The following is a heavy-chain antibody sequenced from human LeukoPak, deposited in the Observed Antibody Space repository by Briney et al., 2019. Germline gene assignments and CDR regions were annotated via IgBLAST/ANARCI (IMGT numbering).Heavy chain of an antibody. CDR3: ARDPTTVVALPYYFDF. Sequence: SETLSLTCAVYGGSFSGYHWNWIRQSPEKGLEWIGEINHRGRTNYNPSLASRVSMSVDTSKNQFSLKLSSVTAADTAIYYCARDPTTVVALPYYFDFWGQGILVTVSS. J-gene: IGHJ4*02. D-gene: IGHD4-17*01. CDR1: GGSFSGYH. V-gene: IGHV4-34*01. CDR2: INHRGRT.